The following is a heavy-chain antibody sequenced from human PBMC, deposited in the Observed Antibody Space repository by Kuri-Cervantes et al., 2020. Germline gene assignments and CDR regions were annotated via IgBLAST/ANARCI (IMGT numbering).Heavy chain of an antibody. V-gene: IGHV1-24*01. J-gene: IGHJ6*02. CDR3: ATYTLKYYGSGSPCMDV. D-gene: IGHD3-10*01. CDR2: VDPEDGET. Sequence: ASVKVSCKVSGYTLTELSMHWVRQAPGKGLEWMGGVDPEDGETIYAQKFQGRVTMTEDTSTDTAYMELNSLRSEDTAVYYCATYTLKYYGSGSPCMDVWGQGTTVTVSS. CDR1: GYTLTELS.